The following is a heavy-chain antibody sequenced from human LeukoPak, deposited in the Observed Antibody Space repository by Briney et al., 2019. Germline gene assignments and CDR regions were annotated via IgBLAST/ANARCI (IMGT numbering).Heavy chain of an antibody. CDR2: INPNSGGT. CDR3: ARDTITMVRGVINGYYYFYMDV. Sequence: GSVTVSCKASGYTFTGYYMHWVRQAPGQGLEGMGWINPNSGGTKYAQKFQGRVTMTRDKANSTAYMERSRLRADDTAVYYGARDTITMVRGVINGYYYFYMDVWGKGTPVTVSS. D-gene: IGHD3-10*01. V-gene: IGHV1-2*02. CDR1: GYTFTGYY. J-gene: IGHJ6*03.